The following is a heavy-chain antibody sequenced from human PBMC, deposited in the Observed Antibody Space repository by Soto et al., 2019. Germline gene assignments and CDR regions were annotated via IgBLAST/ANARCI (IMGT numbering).Heavy chain of an antibody. Sequence: WGSPRLSCAGPGFTLSSYWVSWGRPAPGEGLDWVSTLGGGDDIFYADSVKGRFTISRDDSRNTLYLQMDNLRVEDTAIYFCAKDSVSYNGIYDAFDVWGQGTVVTVSS. V-gene: IGHV3-23*01. CDR2: LGGGDDI. CDR1: GFTLSSYW. CDR3: AKDSVSYNGIYDAFDV. D-gene: IGHD1-26*01. J-gene: IGHJ3*01.